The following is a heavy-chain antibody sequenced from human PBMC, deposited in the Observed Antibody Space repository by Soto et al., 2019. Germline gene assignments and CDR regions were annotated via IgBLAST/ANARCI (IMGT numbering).Heavy chain of an antibody. CDR3: SRSRRRPQHYTHY. V-gene: IGHV3-48*01. J-gene: IGHJ4*01. Sequence: GGSLRLCCAASGFTFSTYSMNWVRQAPGKGLEWVSYISSSSSTIFYTDSVKGRFTVSRDNAKNSLYLQMNSLRAEDTAVYYFSRSRRRPQHYTHYWG. D-gene: IGHD4-4*01. CDR1: GFTFSTYS. CDR2: ISSSSSTI.